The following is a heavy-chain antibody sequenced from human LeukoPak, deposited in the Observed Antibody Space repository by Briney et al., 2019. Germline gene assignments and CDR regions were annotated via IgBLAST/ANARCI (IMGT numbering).Heavy chain of an antibody. CDR2: IYTSGST. D-gene: IGHD6-13*01. V-gene: IGHV4-61*02. CDR1: GGSISSGSYY. CDR3: ARNAVAAAVRYYYGMDV. J-gene: IGHJ6*02. Sequence: SQTLSLTCTVSGGSISSGSYYWSWIRQPAGKGLEWIGRIYTSGSTNYNPSLKSRVTISVDTSKNQFSLKLSSVTAADTAVYYCARNAVAAAVRYYYGMDVWGQGTTVTVSS.